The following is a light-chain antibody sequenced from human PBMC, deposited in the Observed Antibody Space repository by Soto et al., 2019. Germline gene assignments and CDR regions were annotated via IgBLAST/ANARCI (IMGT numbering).Light chain of an antibody. Sequence: DIVMTQSPLSLPVTPGEPASISCRSSQSLLHSNGYNYLDWYLQKPGQSPQLLIYLGSNRSSGVPDRFSGSGSGIDFTLKISGVEAEDVGVYYCMQALRSPTFGGGTKVEIK. CDR1: QSLLHSNGYNY. V-gene: IGKV2-28*01. J-gene: IGKJ4*01. CDR2: LGS. CDR3: MQALRSPT.